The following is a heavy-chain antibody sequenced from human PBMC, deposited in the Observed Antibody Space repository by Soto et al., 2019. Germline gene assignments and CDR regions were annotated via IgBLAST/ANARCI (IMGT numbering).Heavy chain of an antibody. J-gene: IGHJ4*02. CDR3: AREGRGKKAGYNGLVSLGY. D-gene: IGHD2-2*02. CDR1: GSRFSNYV. Sequence: QVQLVQSGAEGKTPGSSLKVSCKVSGSRFSNYVISWVRQAPGHGLEWLGRIIPIFNSTKYAQNFQGRVTITEDKSTSTASLELSSLRSDDTAVYYCAREGRGKKAGYNGLVSLGYWGQGTLVTVSS. V-gene: IGHV1-69*06. CDR2: IIPIFNST.